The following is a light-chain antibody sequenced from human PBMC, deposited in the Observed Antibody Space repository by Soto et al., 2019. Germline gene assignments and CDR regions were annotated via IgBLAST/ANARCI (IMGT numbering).Light chain of an antibody. CDR3: QQYSSSPS. V-gene: IGKV3-15*01. CDR2: GAS. CDR1: RSVSTN. Sequence: EIVMTQSPTTLSVSPGERATLSCRASRSVSTNLAWYQQKPGQVPSLLIYGASTRASGIPARYSGSGSGTEFTLTIGSLQSEDFAVYYCQQYSSSPSFGQGTRLEIK. J-gene: IGKJ5*01.